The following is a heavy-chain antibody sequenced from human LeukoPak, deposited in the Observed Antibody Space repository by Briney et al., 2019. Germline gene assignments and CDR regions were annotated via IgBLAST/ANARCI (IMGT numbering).Heavy chain of an antibody. D-gene: IGHD2-2*01. J-gene: IGHJ4*02. Sequence: ASVKVSCKASGSTFTNYCLHWVRQRPGPGLEWMGIINPNDGSTSYGQKFQGRVTMTRDTSTSTVYMDVSSLRSEDTAVYYCARDLPLGPANYWGQGTLVTVSS. CDR1: GSTFTNYC. CDR2: INPNDGST. CDR3: ARDLPLGPANY. V-gene: IGHV1-46*01.